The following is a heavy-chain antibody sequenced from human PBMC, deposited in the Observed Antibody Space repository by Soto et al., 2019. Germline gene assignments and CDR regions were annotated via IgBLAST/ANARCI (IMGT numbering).Heavy chain of an antibody. CDR3: TREGSAPYYYYGMDA. CDR2: INTHNGNT. Sequence: QVQLEQSAPEVKKPGASVKVSCKASGYTFTTYSISWVRQAPGQGLEWLGWINTHNGNTNYAQNLQGRVIMTADTSTSTAYMELRSLRSDDTAIYYCTREGSAPYYYYGMDAWGQGTTVTVSS. J-gene: IGHJ6*02. CDR1: GYTFTTYS. D-gene: IGHD3-10*01. V-gene: IGHV1-18*01.